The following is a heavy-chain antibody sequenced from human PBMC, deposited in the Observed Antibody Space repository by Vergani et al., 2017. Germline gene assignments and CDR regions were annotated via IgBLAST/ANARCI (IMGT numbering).Heavy chain of an antibody. CDR3: ARHRWELLLFDY. J-gene: IGHJ4*02. CDR1: GGSFSGYY. Sequence: QVQLQQWGAGLLKPSETLSLTCAVYGGSFSGYYWSGIRQPPGKGLEWIGEINHSGSTNYNPSLKSRVTISVDTSKNQFSLKLSSVTAADTAVYYCARHRWELLLFDYWGQGTLVTVSS. V-gene: IGHV4-34*01. CDR2: INHSGST. D-gene: IGHD1-26*01.